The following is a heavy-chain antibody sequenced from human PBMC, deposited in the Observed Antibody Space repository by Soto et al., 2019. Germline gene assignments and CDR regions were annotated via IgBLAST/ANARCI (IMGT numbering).Heavy chain of an antibody. D-gene: IGHD1-26*01. V-gene: IGHV1-46*03. J-gene: IGHJ3*02. CDR2: INPSGGST. CDR1: GYTFTSYY. Sequence: ASVKVSCKASGYTFTSYYMHWVRQAPGQGLEWMGIINPSGGSTSYAQKFQGRVTMTRDTSTSTVYMDLRSLRSEDTAVYYCARDPGGVKDAFDIWGQGTMVTVS. CDR3: ARDPGGVKDAFDI.